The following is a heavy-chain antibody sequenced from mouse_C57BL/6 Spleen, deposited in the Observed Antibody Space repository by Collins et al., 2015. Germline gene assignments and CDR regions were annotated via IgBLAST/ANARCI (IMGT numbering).Heavy chain of an antibody. V-gene: IGHV8-12*01. D-gene: IGHD5-5*01. CDR2: IYWDDDK. Sequence: GKGLEWLAHIYWDDDKRYNPSLKSRLTISKDTSRNQVFLKITSVDTAGTATYYCARDYRGYYVMENWGQGTSVTVSS. J-gene: IGHJ4*01. CDR3: ARDYRGYYVMEN.